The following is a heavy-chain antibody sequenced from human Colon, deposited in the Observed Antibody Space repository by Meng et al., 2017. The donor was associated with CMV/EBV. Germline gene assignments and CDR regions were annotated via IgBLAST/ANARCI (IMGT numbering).Heavy chain of an antibody. J-gene: IGHJ4*02. D-gene: IGHD2-15*01. V-gene: IGHV1-2*02. CDR1: GYIFTPCY. Sequence: QGRVVPAGAEVKQPGASVKVSCKASGYIFTPCYIHGVRQAPGQGLEWMGWIVPISGDTNHAQKFQGRVTMTRDTSISTTYMELSRLTSDDTAVYYCARETPSLDYWGQGTLVTVSS. CDR2: IVPISGDT. CDR3: ARETPSLDY.